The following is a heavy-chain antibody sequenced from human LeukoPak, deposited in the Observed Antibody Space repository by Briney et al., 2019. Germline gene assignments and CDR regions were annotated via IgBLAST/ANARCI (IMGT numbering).Heavy chain of an antibody. CDR1: GFTFSSYA. CDR3: TTAMRDGYSSSWRTPHLESPNDY. J-gene: IGHJ4*02. Sequence: PGGSLRLSCAASGFTFSSYAMSWVRQAPGRGLEWVSAISGSGGSTYYADSVKGRFTISRDNSKNTLYLQMNSLKTEDTAVYYCTTAMRDGYSSSWRTPHLESPNDYWGQETLVTVSS. D-gene: IGHD6-13*01. CDR2: ISGSGGST. V-gene: IGHV3-23*01.